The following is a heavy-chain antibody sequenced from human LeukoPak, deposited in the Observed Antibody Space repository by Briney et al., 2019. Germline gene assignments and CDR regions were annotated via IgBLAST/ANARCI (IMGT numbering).Heavy chain of an antibody. CDR3: ARLTRLSTSPDRYYLDY. V-gene: IGHV4-4*09. CDR1: GDSISSYY. Sequence: SETLSLTCTVSGDSISSYYWSWIRQPPGKGLEWIGYIYTSGGTNYIPSLKGRVTISIDTSKNQFSLKLSSVTGADSAVYYCARLTRLSTSPDRYYLDYWGQGTLVTVSS. J-gene: IGHJ4*02. CDR2: IYTSGGT. D-gene: IGHD6-6*01.